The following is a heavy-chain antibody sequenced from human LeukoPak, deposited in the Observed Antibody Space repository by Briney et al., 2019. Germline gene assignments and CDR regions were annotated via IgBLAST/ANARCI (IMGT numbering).Heavy chain of an antibody. Sequence: ASVKVSCKASGYTFTSYYMHWVRQAPGQGLEWMGIINPSGGSTSYAQKFQGRVTMTRDTSTSTVYMELSSLRSEDTAVYYCATVSDCSSTSCYELDYWGQGTLVTVSS. D-gene: IGHD2-2*01. CDR3: ATVSDCSSTSCYELDY. CDR2: INPSGGST. CDR1: GYTFTSYY. J-gene: IGHJ4*02. V-gene: IGHV1-46*01.